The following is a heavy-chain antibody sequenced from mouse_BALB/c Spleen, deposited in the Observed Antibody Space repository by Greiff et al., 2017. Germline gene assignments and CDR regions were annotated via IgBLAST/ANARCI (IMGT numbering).Heavy chain of an antibody. CDR2: ISYSGST. CDR1: GDSITSGY. Sequence: EVHLVESGPSLVKPSQTLSLTCSVTGDSITSGYWNWVRKFPGNKLEYMGYISYSGSTYYNPSLKSRISITRDTSKNQYYLQLKSVTTEDTATYCRARGAARPMDYWGQGTSVTVSS. CDR3: ARGAARPMDY. V-gene: IGHV3-8*02. D-gene: IGHD1-2*01. J-gene: IGHJ4*01.